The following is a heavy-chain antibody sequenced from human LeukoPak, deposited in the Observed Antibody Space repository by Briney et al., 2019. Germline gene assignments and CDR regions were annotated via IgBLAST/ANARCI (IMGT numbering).Heavy chain of an antibody. D-gene: IGHD4-17*01. Sequence: SETLSLTCTVSGGSISNGDYYWSWIRQHPGKGLEWIGYIYYSGSTYYNPSLKSRVTISVDTSKNQFSLKLSSVTAADTAVYYCARVPNDYGDYSYFDYWGQGTLVTVSS. CDR3: ARVPNDYGDYSYFDY. CDR2: IYYSGST. CDR1: GGSISNGDYY. J-gene: IGHJ4*02. V-gene: IGHV4-31*03.